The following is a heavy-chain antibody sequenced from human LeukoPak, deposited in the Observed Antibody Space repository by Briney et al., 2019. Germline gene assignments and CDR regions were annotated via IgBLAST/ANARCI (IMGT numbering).Heavy chain of an antibody. J-gene: IGHJ4*02. D-gene: IGHD2-15*01. CDR2: ISYDGSNE. CDR3: ARLQIADWCSGDSCSSADFDY. V-gene: IGHV3-30-3*01. Sequence: GGSLRLSCAASGFSFRSYAMHWVRQAPGKGLEWVAVISYDGSNEYYAESVKGRFTISRDDSKNTLFLQMNSLRAEDTAVYHCARLQIADWCSGDSCSSADFDYWGQGTLVTVSS. CDR1: GFSFRSYA.